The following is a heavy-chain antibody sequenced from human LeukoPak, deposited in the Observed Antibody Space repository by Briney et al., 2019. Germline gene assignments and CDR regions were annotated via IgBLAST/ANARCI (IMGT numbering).Heavy chain of an antibody. V-gene: IGHV4-4*07. CDR2: IYSSGST. Sequence: SETLSLTCTVSGGSLSSYYWSWIRQPAGKGLEWIGRIYSSGSTNYNPSLKSRVTMSVDASKNQFSLKLSSVTAADTAVYYCARDGDILTGSRWFDPWGQGTLVTVSS. J-gene: IGHJ5*02. CDR1: GGSLSSYY. CDR3: ARDGDILTGSRWFDP. D-gene: IGHD3-9*01.